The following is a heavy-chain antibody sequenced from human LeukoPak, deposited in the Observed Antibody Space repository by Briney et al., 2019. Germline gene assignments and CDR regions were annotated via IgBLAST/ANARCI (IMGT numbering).Heavy chain of an antibody. CDR3: ARDQLTYYYDSSGSPHDV. Sequence: GGSLRLSCAASGFTFSSYWMSWVRQAPGQGLEWMGRIIPILGIANYAQKFQGRVTITADKSTSTAYMELSSLRSEDTAVYYCARDQLTYYYDSSGSPHDVWGQGTTVTVSS. CDR1: GFTFSSYW. J-gene: IGHJ6*02. D-gene: IGHD3-22*01. CDR2: IIPILGIA. V-gene: IGHV1-69*04.